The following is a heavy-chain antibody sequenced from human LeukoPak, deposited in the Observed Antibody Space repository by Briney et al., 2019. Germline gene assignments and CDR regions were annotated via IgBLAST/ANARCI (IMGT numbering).Heavy chain of an antibody. V-gene: IGHV4-61*02. J-gene: IGHJ3*02. Sequence: PSQTLSLTCTVSGGSISSGSYYWSSIRQPAGKGLEWIGRIYTSGSTNYNPSLKSRVTISVDTSKNQFSLKLSSVTAADTAVYYCAVTYSNYAHDAFDIWGQGTMVTVSS. D-gene: IGHD4-11*01. CDR3: AVTYSNYAHDAFDI. CDR1: GGSISSGSYY. CDR2: IYTSGST.